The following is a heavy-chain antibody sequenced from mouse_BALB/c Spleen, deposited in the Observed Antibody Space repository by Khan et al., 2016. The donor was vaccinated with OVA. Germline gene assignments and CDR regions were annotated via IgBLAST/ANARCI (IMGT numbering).Heavy chain of an antibody. D-gene: IGHD2-14*01. J-gene: IGHJ3*01. V-gene: IGHV2-2*01. CDR3: ARNSYMYDFTC. CDR1: GFSLTTYG. CDR2: IWSAGKT. Sequence: QVQLQQSGPGLVRPSQTLSITCTVSGFSLTTYGVHWVRQSPGKGLEWLGVIWSAGKTYYNAAFISRLSITKDNSKSQVFFKMNSSQADGTAMYYCARNSYMYDFTCWAQGTLVTVST.